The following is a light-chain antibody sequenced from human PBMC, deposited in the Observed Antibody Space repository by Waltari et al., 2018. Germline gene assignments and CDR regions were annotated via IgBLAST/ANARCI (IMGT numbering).Light chain of an antibody. CDR1: QSISSW. V-gene: IGKV1-5*03. Sequence: DIQMTQSPSTLSASVGDRVPITCRASQSISSWLAWYQQKPGKAPKPLIYKASSLESGVPSRFSGSGSGTEFTLTISSLQPDDFATYYCQQYNSYPATFGQGTKLEIK. CDR2: KAS. J-gene: IGKJ2*01. CDR3: QQYNSYPAT.